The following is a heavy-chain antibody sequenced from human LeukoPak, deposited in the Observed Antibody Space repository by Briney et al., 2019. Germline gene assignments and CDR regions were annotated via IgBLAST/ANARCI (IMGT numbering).Heavy chain of an antibody. CDR2: IYHNGVT. D-gene: IGHD3-16*01. J-gene: IGHJ3*02. Sequence: SETLSLTCSVSDYSISSGFYWGWIRQPPGKGLEWIGSIYHNGVTFYKSSLRSRVSISVDTSKNELSLRLNSVTATDTAVYYCARSYHDDAWAGFDIWGQGTVVTVS. CDR1: DYSISSGFY. CDR3: ARSYHDDAWAGFDI. V-gene: IGHV4-38-2*02.